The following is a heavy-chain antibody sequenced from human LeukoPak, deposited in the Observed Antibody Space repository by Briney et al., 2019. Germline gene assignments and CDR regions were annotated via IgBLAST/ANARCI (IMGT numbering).Heavy chain of an antibody. CDR2: ISAYNGNT. V-gene: IGHV1-18*01. D-gene: IGHD3-9*01. CDR3: ARELRYFDWLSNYYYYYMDV. Sequence: ASVKVSCKASGYTFTSYGISWVRQAPGQGLEWMGWISAYNGNTNYAQKLQGRVTMTTDTSTSTAYMELRSLRSDDTAVYYCARELRYFDWLSNYYYYYMDVWGKGTTVTVSS. J-gene: IGHJ6*03. CDR1: GYTFTSYG.